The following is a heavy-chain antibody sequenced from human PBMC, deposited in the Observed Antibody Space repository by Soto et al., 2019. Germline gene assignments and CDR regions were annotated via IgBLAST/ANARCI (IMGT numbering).Heavy chain of an antibody. CDR2: INHSGST. Sequence: SETLSLTCAVYGGSFSGYYWSWIRQPPGKGLEWIGEINHSGSTNYNPSLKSRVTISVDTSKNQFPLKLSSVTAADTAVYYCARGQGYYYYGMDVWGQGTTVTVSS. J-gene: IGHJ6*02. CDR1: GGSFSGYY. CDR3: ARGQGYYYYGMDV. V-gene: IGHV4-34*01.